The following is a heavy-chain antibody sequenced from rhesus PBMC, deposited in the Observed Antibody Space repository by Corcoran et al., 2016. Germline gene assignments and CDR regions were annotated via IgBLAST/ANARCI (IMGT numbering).Heavy chain of an antibody. D-gene: IGHD2-39*02. V-gene: IGHV4-169*02. CDR3: ASDRGDASGVFDY. J-gene: IGHJ4*01. Sequence: QLQLQESGPGLVKPSETLSVTCAVSGGSISSSYWSWIRQAPGKGLEWSGYLYGSGSSTNYNPSLKLRGTLSVDTSKNQLSLKLSSVTAADTAVYYWASDRGDASGVFDYWGQGVLVTVSS. CDR1: GGSISSSY. CDR2: LYGSGSST.